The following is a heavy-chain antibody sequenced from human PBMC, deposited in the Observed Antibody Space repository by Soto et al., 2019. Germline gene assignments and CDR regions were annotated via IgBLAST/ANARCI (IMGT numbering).Heavy chain of an antibody. D-gene: IGHD4-17*01. Sequence: EVQLVESGGGLVKPGGSLRLSCAASGFTFSSSSMNWVRQAPGKWLEWVSSISSSSSYIYYADSVKGRFTISRDNAKNSLYLQMNSLRAEDTAVYYCARELWGTVTDEGCSFDIWGQGTMVTVSS. CDR3: ARELWGTVTDEGCSFDI. CDR1: GFTFSSSS. CDR2: ISSSSSYI. J-gene: IGHJ3*02. V-gene: IGHV3-21*01.